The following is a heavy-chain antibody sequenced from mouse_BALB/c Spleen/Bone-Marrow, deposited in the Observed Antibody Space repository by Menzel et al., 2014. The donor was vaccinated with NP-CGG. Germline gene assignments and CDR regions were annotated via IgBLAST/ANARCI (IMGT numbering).Heavy chain of an antibody. CDR1: GYTFTSYW. Sequence: VQLQQSGAELVRPGASVKLSCKASGYTFTSYWINWVKQRPGQGLEWIGNIYPSDSYTNYNQKFKDKATLTVDKSSSTAYMQLSSPTSEDSAVYYCTRRDCAMDYWGQGTSVTVSS. V-gene: IGHV1-69*02. J-gene: IGHJ4*01. CDR3: TRRDCAMDY. CDR2: IYPSDSYT.